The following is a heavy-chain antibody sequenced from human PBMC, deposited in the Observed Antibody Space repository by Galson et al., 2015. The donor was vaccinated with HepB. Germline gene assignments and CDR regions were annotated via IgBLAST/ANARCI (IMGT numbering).Heavy chain of an antibody. D-gene: IGHD1-26*01. Sequence: SLRLSCAASGFTVSSNYMSWVRQAPGKGLEWVSVIYSGGSTYYADSVKGRFTISRDNSKNTLYLQMNSLRAEDTAVYYCARLIVGIDAFDIWGQGTMVTVSS. J-gene: IGHJ3*02. CDR3: ARLIVGIDAFDI. CDR2: IYSGGST. V-gene: IGHV3-66*04. CDR1: GFTVSSNY.